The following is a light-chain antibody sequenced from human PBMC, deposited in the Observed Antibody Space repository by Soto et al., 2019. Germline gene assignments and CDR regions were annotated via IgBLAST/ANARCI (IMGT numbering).Light chain of an antibody. CDR1: SSNIGSNY. J-gene: IGLJ3*02. V-gene: IGLV1-47*01. CDR3: AAWDDSLSGDWV. Sequence: QSVLTQPPSASGTPGQRVTISCSGSSSNIGSNYVYWYQQLPGTAPKLLIYRNNQRPSGVPDRFSGSKSGTSASLAISGLRSEDEAEYYCAAWDDSLSGDWVFGGGTKLTVL. CDR2: RNN.